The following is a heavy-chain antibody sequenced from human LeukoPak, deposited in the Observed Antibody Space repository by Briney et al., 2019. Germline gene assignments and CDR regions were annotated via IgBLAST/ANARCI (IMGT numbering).Heavy chain of an antibody. CDR3: ATEYRPTRQQLRYYWFDP. Sequence: ASVKVSCKVSGYTLTELSMHWVRQAPGKGLEWMGGFDPEDGETIYAQKFQGRVTMTEDTSTDTAYMELSSLRSEDTAVYYCATEYRPTRQQLRYYWFDPWGQGTLVTVSS. CDR1: GYTLTELS. D-gene: IGHD6-13*01. V-gene: IGHV1-24*01. J-gene: IGHJ5*02. CDR2: FDPEDGET.